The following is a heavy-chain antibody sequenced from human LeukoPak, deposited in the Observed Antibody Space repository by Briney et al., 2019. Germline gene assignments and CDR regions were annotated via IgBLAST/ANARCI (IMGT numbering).Heavy chain of an antibody. CDR2: IRYDGSNK. D-gene: IGHD6-6*01. J-gene: IGHJ4*02. Sequence: GGSLRLSCAASGFTFSSYGMHWFRQAPGKGLEWVAFIRYDGSNKYYADSVKGRFTISRDNSKNTLYLQMNSLRAEDTAVYYCAKDLWDSSSSEYWGQGTLVTVSS. V-gene: IGHV3-30*02. CDR3: AKDLWDSSSSEY. CDR1: GFTFSSYG.